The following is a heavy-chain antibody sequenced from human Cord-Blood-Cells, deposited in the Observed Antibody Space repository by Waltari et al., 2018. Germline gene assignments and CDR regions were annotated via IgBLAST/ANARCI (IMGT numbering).Heavy chain of an antibody. V-gene: IGHV1-69*01. CDR3: ARVRGRGWNSWPRLFDL. J-gene: IGHJ2*01. CDR2: RIPIFGTA. D-gene: IGHD5-12*01. Sequence: QVQPVTSRAEEKKPGSAVKVYGQASGGTLNRHAISWVAPTTGTGLAWTGGRIPIFGTAKHAQKFEGRVTITADESASTAYMERSSLRSEDTAVYYCARVRGRGWNSWPRLFDLWGRGTLVTVSS. CDR1: GGTLNRHA.